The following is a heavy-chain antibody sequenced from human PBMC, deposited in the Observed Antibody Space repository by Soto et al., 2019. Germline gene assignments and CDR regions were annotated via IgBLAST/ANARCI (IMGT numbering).Heavy chain of an antibody. CDR1: GGTFSSYT. CDR2: IIPILGIA. CDR3: AREDGASAAPLDYYMDV. Sequence: SVKVSCKASGGTFSSYTSSWVRQAPGQGLEWMGRIIPILGIANYAQKFQGRVTITADKSTSTAYMELSSLRSEDTAVYYCAREDGASAAPLDYYMDVWGKGTTVTVSS. J-gene: IGHJ6*03. D-gene: IGHD6-13*01. V-gene: IGHV1-69*04.